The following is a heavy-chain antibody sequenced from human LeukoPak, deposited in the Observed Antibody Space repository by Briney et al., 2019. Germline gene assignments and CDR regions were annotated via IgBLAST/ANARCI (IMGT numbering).Heavy chain of an antibody. CDR3: ARHLYYYDSSGYQSPYWYFDL. V-gene: IGHV4-39*01. D-gene: IGHD3-22*01. CDR1: GGSISSSSYY. J-gene: IGHJ2*01. Sequence: PSETLSLTCTVSGGSISSSSYYWGWIRQPPGKGPEWIGSIYYSGRTYYNPSLRSRVTISVDTSKNLFSLKLSSVTAADTAVYYCARHLYYYDSSGYQSPYWYFDLWGRGTLVTVSS. CDR2: IYYSGRT.